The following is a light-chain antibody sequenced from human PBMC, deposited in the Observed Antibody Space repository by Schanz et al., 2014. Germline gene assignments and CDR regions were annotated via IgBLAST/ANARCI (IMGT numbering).Light chain of an antibody. CDR3: SSYTSSDNLV. CDR2: DVS. J-gene: IGLJ3*02. CDR1: SSDVGGYNY. V-gene: IGLV2-14*01. Sequence: QSALTQPASVSGSPGQWITISCTGTSSDVGGYNYVSWFQQHAGKAPKVMIYDVSNRPSGVSHRFSGSKSGNTASLTISGLQPEDEADYYRSSYTSSDNLVFGGGTKLTVL.